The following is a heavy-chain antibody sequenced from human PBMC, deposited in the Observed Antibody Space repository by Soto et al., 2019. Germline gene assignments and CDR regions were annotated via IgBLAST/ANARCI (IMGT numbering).Heavy chain of an antibody. CDR2: IYYSGST. J-gene: IGHJ4*02. CDR1: GGSISSGGYY. V-gene: IGHV4-31*03. CDR3: ARTSRYSYGPVRHFDY. Sequence: SETLSLTCTVSGGSISSGGYYWSWIRQHPGKGLEWIGYIYYSGSTYYNPSLKSRVTISVDTSKNQFSLKLSSVTAADTAVYYCARTSRYSYGPVRHFDYWGQGTLVTVSS. D-gene: IGHD5-18*01.